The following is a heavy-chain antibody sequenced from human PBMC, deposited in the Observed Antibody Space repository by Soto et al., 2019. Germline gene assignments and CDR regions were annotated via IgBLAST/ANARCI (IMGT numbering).Heavy chain of an antibody. J-gene: IGHJ4*02. CDR3: ARRLDNTLDF. V-gene: IGHV5-51*01. CDR1: VYNFATYW. CDR2: IYPHDSDT. Sequence: PGESLKISCKGSVYNFATYWIGWVRQTPGKGLEWMGIIYPHDSDTRYSPSFQGQVTISADKSISTAYLQWGSLKASDTAIYYCARRLDNTLDFWGQGTLVTVSS. D-gene: IGHD1-20*01.